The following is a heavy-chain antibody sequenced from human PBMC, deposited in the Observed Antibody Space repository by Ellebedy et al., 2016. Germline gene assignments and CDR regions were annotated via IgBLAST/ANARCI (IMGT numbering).Heavy chain of an antibody. V-gene: IGHV4-39*01. CDR1: GGSISRSTYY. D-gene: IGHD2-2*02. CDR3: ARHGSLAYCSTTTCYIDD. CDR2: MYYSGNT. Sequence: SETLSLTXTVSGGSISRSTYYWGWIRQPPGKGLEWIGSMYYSGNTYYNPSLRSRVTISVDTSQNQLSLKLSSVTAADTAVYYCARHGSLAYCSTTTCYIDDWGQGTLVTVSS. J-gene: IGHJ4*02.